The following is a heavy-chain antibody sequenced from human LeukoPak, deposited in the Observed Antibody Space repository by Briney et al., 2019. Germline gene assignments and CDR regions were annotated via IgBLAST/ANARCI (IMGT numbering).Heavy chain of an antibody. D-gene: IGHD3-16*01. CDR3: AGRNNDDVWGGYYRSPTEGFDM. J-gene: IGHJ3*02. Sequence: GGSLRLSCAASGITFNRYDMSWVRLGPGKGLEWVAAISSGGGSTYYTDSVKGRFTISRDNSENILYLQINSLKAEDTPVYYCAGRNNDDVWGGYYRSPTEGFDMWGQGTMVTVSS. CDR1: GITFNRYD. CDR2: ISSGGGST. V-gene: IGHV3-23*01.